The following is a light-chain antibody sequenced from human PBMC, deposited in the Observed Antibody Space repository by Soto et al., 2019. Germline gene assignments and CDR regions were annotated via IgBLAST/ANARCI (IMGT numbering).Light chain of an antibody. V-gene: IGKV1-33*01. CDR1: HDISNY. CDR3: QHYVNWPLT. J-gene: IGKJ4*01. Sequence: DIQMTQSPSSLSASVGDRVTITCQASHDISNYLNWYQHKPGKAPKLLIYGASNLETGVPSRFSGSGSGTDFTFTISSLQSEDFAVYYCQHYVNWPLTFGGGTKVESK. CDR2: GAS.